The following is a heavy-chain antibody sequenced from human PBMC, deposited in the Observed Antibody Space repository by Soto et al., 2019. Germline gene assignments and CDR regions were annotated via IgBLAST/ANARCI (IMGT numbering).Heavy chain of an antibody. J-gene: IGHJ4*02. Sequence: GGSLRLSCAVSGFTFSDYSMNWVRQAPGRGLEWISYITNSSFTIHYADSVEGRFTISRDNAKNTLYLQVNSLRAEDTAVYYCAKVGSGYGYYFDYWGQGTLVTVSS. CDR2: ITNSSFTI. CDR3: AKVGSGYGYYFDY. CDR1: GFTFSDYS. D-gene: IGHD5-12*01. V-gene: IGHV3-48*01.